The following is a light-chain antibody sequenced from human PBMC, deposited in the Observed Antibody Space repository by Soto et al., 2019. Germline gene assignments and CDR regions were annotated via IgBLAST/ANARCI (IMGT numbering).Light chain of an antibody. CDR3: QQYSASPRT. CDR2: GAS. J-gene: IGKJ3*01. Sequence: EIVLNQSPGTLSLSTGERATLSCRASQSVSSSYLAWYQQKPGQAPRLLIYGASTRAPGIPDRFSASGAGTDFTLTISRLEPEDSAVYYCQQYSASPRTFGPGANVDI. CDR1: QSVSSSY. V-gene: IGKV3-20*01.